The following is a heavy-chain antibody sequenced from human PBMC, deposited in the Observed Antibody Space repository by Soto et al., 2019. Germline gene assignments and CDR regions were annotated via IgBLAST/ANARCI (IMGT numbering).Heavy chain of an antibody. CDR1: GFALLSFA. Sequence: EVQLLESGGDLVQPGGSLRLSCAGSGFALLSFAINWVRQAPGKGLEWVAASSGTRANAYYTDSVTGRFTVFRDNSKNVVFREMNSLRVEATAVYYCADVVGWGQGTLVTVSS. V-gene: IGHV3-23*01. J-gene: IGHJ4*02. CDR2: SSGTRANA. D-gene: IGHD2-2*01. CDR3: ADVVG.